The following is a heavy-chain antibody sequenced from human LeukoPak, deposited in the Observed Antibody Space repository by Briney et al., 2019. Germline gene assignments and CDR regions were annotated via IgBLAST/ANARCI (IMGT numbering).Heavy chain of an antibody. Sequence: GESLKISCKGSGYSSTSYWIGCVRQMPGKGREWMGIIYTGDSDTRYSPSFQGQVTISADKSISTAYLQWSSLKASDTAMYYCAGLTSSWYFDYWGQGTLVTVSS. V-gene: IGHV5-51*01. J-gene: IGHJ4*02. CDR1: GYSSTSYW. CDR3: AGLTSSWYFDY. D-gene: IGHD6-13*01. CDR2: IYTGDSDT.